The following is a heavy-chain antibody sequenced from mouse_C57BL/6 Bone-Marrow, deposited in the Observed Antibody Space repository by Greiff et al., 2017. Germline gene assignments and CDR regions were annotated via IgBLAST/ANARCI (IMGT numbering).Heavy chain of an antibody. Sequence: QVQLQQPGAELVRPGTSVKLSCKASGYTFTSYWMHWVKQRPGQGLEWIGVIDPSDSYTNYNQKFKGKATLTVDTSSSTAYMQLRSLASGDSAGYYCARGAFWGQGTLVTVSA. CDR3: ARGAF. CDR2: IDPSDSYT. V-gene: IGHV1-59*01. J-gene: IGHJ3*01. CDR1: GYTFTSYW.